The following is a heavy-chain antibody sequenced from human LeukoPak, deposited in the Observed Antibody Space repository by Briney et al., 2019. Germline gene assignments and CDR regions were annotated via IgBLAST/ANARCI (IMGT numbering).Heavy chain of an antibody. Sequence: SETLSLTCTVSGYSISSGYYWGWLRQPPGKGLEWIGSFYHSGSTYYNPSLKSRVTISVDTSKNQFSLRLSSVTAADTAVYYCARDGESSGYYYIDWGQGTLVTVSS. CDR3: ARDGESSGYYYID. J-gene: IGHJ4*02. D-gene: IGHD3-22*01. V-gene: IGHV4-38-2*02. CDR2: FYHSGST. CDR1: GYSISSGYY.